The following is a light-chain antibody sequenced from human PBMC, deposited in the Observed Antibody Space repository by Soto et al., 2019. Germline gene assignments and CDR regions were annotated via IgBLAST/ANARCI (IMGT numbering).Light chain of an antibody. CDR3: QTWGTGIRV. V-gene: IGLV4-69*02. CDR1: SGHSNYA. CDR2: IDRDGTH. Sequence: QPVLTQSPSASASLGASVKLTCTLSSGHSNYAIAWHQHWPEKGPRYLLKIDRDGTHSKGDGISERFSGSISGAERYLTISSLQSEDEADYYCQTWGTGIRVFGTGTKLTVL. J-gene: IGLJ1*01.